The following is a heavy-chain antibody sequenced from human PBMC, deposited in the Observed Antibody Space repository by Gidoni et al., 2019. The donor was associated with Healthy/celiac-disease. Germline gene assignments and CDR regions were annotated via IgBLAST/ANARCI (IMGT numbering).Heavy chain of an antibody. D-gene: IGHD4-4*01. CDR3: ARADQYNWCDP. J-gene: IGHJ5*02. Sequence: HVQLVQSGAGVKKPGASVQVSCKSSGYTFTSYDLNWVRQATGQGLEWMGWMNPKSGNTGDSYKFQARVTMTRNTSISTAYMELSSLRSEDTAVDYCARADQYNWCDPWGQGTLVTVSS. CDR2: MNPKSGNT. V-gene: IGHV1-8*01. CDR1: GYTFTSYD.